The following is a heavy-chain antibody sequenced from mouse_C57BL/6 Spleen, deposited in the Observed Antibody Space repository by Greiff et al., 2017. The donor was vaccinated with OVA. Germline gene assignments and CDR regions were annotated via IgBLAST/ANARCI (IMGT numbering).Heavy chain of an antibody. V-gene: IGHV1-39*01. J-gene: IGHJ4*01. Sequence: VQLKQSGPELVKPVASVKISCKASGYSFTDYNMNWVKQSNGKSLEWIGVINPNYGTTSYNQKFKGKATLTVDQSSSTAYMQLNSLTSEDSAVYYCARGGTTVVAYYAMDYWGQGTSVTVSS. D-gene: IGHD1-1*01. CDR3: ARGGTTVVAYYAMDY. CDR2: INPNYGTT. CDR1: GYSFTDYN.